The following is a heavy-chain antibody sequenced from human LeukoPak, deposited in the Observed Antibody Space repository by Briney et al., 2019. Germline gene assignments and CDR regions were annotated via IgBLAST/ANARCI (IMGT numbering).Heavy chain of an antibody. V-gene: IGHV3-23*01. CDR3: AKTWGRHYYDSSGYYSGGYCDY. Sequence: PGGSLRLSCAASGFTFSSYAMSWVRQAPGKRLEWVSAISGSGGSTYYADSVKGRFTISRDNSKNTLYLQMNSLRAEDTAVYYCAKTWGRHYYDSSGYYSGGYCDYWGQGTLVTVSS. J-gene: IGHJ4*02. CDR1: GFTFSSYA. CDR2: ISGSGGST. D-gene: IGHD3-22*01.